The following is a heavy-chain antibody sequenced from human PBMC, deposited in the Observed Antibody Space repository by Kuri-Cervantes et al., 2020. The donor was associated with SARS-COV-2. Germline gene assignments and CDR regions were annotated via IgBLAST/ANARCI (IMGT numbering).Heavy chain of an antibody. CDR2: IDSGGNT. V-gene: IGHV3-53*01. CDR3: ARDDRAGHFDV. CDR1: GFTVSNKY. J-gene: IGHJ3*01. Sequence: GESLKISCAASGFTVSNKYMTWVRQAPGKGLNCVSVIDSGGNTYYADSVKGRFTISRDNAKNSLYLQMDSLSAEDTAVYYCARDDRAGHFDVWGQGTMVTVSS. D-gene: IGHD3-10*01.